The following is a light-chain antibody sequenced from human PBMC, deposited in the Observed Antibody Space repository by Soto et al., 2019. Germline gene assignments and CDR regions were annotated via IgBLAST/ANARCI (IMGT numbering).Light chain of an antibody. J-gene: IGKJ2*03. Sequence: DIQMTQSPSTLSASVGDRVTITCRASQTINTWLAWYQQRPGRAPKLLIYKASSLESGVPSRFSCSGSGTEFTLTISSLQPDDFASYYCQQYNSYQYSCGQGTKLEIK. V-gene: IGKV1-5*03. CDR3: QQYNSYQYS. CDR1: QTINTW. CDR2: KAS.